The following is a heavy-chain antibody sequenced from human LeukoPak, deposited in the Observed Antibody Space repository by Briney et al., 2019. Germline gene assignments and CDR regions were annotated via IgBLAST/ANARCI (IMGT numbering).Heavy chain of an antibody. V-gene: IGHV4-59*01. CDR3: ARVGCSGGSCYPDY. CDR1: GGSISSYY. D-gene: IGHD2-15*01. J-gene: IGHJ4*02. Sequence: SETLSLTCTVSGGSISSYYWSWIRQPPGKGLEWIGYIHYSGDINYNPSLKSRVTISAYTSKNQLSLKLSSVTAADTAVYYCARVGCSGGSCYPDYWGQGTLVTVSS. CDR2: IHYSGDI.